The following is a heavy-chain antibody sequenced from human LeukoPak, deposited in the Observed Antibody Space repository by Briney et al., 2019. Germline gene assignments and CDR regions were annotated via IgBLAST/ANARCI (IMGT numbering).Heavy chain of an antibody. V-gene: IGHV4-39*01. Sequence: SDTLSLTCTVSGRSISSNSYYWGGIRQPPGKGLEWIGSIYYSGSTYYNPALKSRVTISVDTFKNQFSLKLSSATAAETAVYYCARHGEIVVVVAATHLTWFDLWRQGTLVTVSS. CDR2: IYYSGST. D-gene: IGHD2-15*01. CDR1: GRSISSNSYY. J-gene: IGHJ5*02. CDR3: ARHGEIVVVVAATHLTWFDL.